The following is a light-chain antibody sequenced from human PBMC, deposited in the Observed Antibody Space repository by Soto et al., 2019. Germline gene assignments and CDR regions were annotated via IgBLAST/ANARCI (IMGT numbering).Light chain of an antibody. CDR1: ISDFGSYKF. J-gene: IGLJ1*01. V-gene: IGLV2-23*01. Sequence: QSLLTKPSSGSGSRGQSVTISCTGTISDFGSYKFVSCYQHHPGTVPKVIIYETSKRPSGVSDRFSRSKSRNTASLTISGLQAEDEADYYFFSFTSTTTHVFGSWTKVTV. CDR2: ETS. CDR3: FSFTSTTTHV.